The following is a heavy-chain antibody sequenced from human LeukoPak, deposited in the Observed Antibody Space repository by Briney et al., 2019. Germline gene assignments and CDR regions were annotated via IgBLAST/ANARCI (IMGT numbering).Heavy chain of an antibody. CDR2: IRYDGGNK. CDR3: AKDLQRYSGSWIFDY. J-gene: IGHJ4*02. CDR1: GFTFSSYG. Sequence: GGSLRLSCAASGFTFSSYGMHWVRQAPGKGLEWVAFIRYDGGNKYYADSVKGRFTISRDNSKNTLYLQMNSLRAEDTAVYYCAKDLQRYSGSWIFDYWGQGTLVTVSS. D-gene: IGHD6-13*01. V-gene: IGHV3-30*02.